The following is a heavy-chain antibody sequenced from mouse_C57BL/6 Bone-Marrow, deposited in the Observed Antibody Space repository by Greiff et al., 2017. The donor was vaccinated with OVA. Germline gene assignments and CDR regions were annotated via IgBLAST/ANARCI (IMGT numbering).Heavy chain of an antibody. CDR1: GYTFTSYW. V-gene: IGHV1-72*01. CDR3: ARYYYGSSYPYYFDY. CDR2: IDPNSGGT. Sequence: VQLQESGAELVKPGASVKLSCKASGYTFTSYWMHWVKQRPGRGLEWIGRIDPNSGGTKYNEKFKSKATLTVDKPSSTAYLQLISLTSEDSAVYYCARYYYGSSYPYYFDYWGQGTTLTVSS. J-gene: IGHJ2*01. D-gene: IGHD1-1*01.